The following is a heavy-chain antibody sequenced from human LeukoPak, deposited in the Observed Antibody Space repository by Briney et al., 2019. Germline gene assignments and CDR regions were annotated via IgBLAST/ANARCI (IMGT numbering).Heavy chain of an antibody. D-gene: IGHD5-12*01. V-gene: IGHV3-30*02. CDR3: AKETADSGFPPPFGY. CDR2: IRYDGSNK. Sequence: GGSLRLSCAASGFTFSSYGMHWVRQAPGKGLEWVAFIRYDGSNKYYADSVKGRFTISRDNSKNTLYLQMNSLRAEDTAVYYCAKETADSGFPPPFGYWGQGTLVTVSS. CDR1: GFTFSSYG. J-gene: IGHJ4*02.